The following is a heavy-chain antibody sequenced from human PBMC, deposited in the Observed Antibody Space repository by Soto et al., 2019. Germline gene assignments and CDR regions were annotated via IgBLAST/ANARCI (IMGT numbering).Heavy chain of an antibody. D-gene: IGHD3-10*01. Sequence: SETLSLTCAVYGGSFSGYYWSWIRQPPGKGLEWIGEINHSGSTNYNPSLKSRVTISVDTSKNQFSLKLSSVTAADTAVYYCARGVYCGSKDYYYYMDVWGKGTTVTVSS. CDR1: GGSFSGYY. J-gene: IGHJ6*03. CDR2: INHSGST. V-gene: IGHV4-34*01. CDR3: ARGVYCGSKDYYYYMDV.